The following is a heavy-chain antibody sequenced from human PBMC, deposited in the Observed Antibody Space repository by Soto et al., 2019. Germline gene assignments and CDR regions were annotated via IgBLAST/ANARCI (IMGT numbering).Heavy chain of an antibody. D-gene: IGHD2-21*01. CDR3: ARVVVQRPFYNWFDP. Sequence: SETLSLTCSVSGDSISSGDYYWSWIRQPPGKGLEWIGHIYYSRSTYYNPSLKSRVTISVDRANNQFSLTLTSVTAADSAVYYCARVVVQRPFYNWFDPWGQGTLVTVPQ. J-gene: IGHJ5*02. CDR2: IYYSRST. CDR1: GDSISSGDYY. V-gene: IGHV4-30-4*01.